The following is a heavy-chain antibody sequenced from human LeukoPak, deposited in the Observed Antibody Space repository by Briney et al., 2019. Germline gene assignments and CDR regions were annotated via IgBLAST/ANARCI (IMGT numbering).Heavy chain of an antibody. J-gene: IGHJ3*02. D-gene: IGHD1-26*01. CDR1: GYTLTELS. CDR2: FDPEDGET. Sequence: ASVMVSCKVSGYTLTELSMHWVRQAPGKGLEWMGGFDPEDGETIYAQKFQGRVTMTEDTSTDTAYMELSSLRSEDTAVYYCATRRRELLHDAFDIWGQGTMVTVSS. V-gene: IGHV1-24*01. CDR3: ATRRRELLHDAFDI.